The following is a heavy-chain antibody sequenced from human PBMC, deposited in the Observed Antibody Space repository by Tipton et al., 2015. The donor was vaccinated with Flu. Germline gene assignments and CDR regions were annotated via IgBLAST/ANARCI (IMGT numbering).Heavy chain of an antibody. D-gene: IGHD3-10*01. CDR1: GGSISSGGYY. V-gene: IGHV4-31*03. J-gene: IGHJ6*02. CDR3: ARATTDFGSESRFYFHGLDV. CDR2: IYYTGKT. Sequence: TLSLTCTVSGGSISSGGYYWSWIRQHPGKGLEWIGYIYYTGKTYYNPSLKSRVTISVDTSKNQFSLRLSSGTAADTAVYYCARATTDFGSESRFYFHGLDVWGQGTTVTVSS.